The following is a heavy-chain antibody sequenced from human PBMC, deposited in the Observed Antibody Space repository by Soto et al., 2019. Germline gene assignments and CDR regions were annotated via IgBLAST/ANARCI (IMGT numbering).Heavy chain of an antibody. J-gene: IGHJ3*02. Sequence: GASVKVSCKASGGTFSSYTISWVRQAPGQGLEWMGRIIPILGIANYAQKFQGRVTITADKSTSTAYMELSSLRSEDTAVYYCATPYYYDSSGPSDAFDIWGQGTMVTVSS. D-gene: IGHD3-22*01. V-gene: IGHV1-69*02. CDR3: ATPYYYDSSGPSDAFDI. CDR1: GGTFSSYT. CDR2: IIPILGIA.